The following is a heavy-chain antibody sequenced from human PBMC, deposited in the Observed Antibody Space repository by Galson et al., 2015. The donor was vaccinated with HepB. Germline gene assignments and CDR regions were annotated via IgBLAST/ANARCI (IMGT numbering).Heavy chain of an antibody. CDR2: ISAYNGYT. D-gene: IGHD6-19*01. CDR1: GYTFSNYG. V-gene: IGHV1-18*04. Sequence: QSGAEVKKPGESLKMSCKASGYTFSNYGISWVRQAPGQGLEWMGWISAYNGYTYSAQKLQDRLTMTTDTSTNTAYMELRSLRSDDTAVYYCARNGSSGCSDSWGQGTLVTVSS. J-gene: IGHJ5*02. CDR3: ARNGSSGCSDS.